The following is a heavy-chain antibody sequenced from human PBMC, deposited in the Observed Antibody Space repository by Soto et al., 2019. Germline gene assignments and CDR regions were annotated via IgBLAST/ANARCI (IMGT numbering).Heavy chain of an antibody. CDR2: IYYSGST. D-gene: IGHD3-9*01. J-gene: IGHJ3*02. V-gene: IGHV4-31*03. Sequence: SETLSLTCTVSGGSISSGGYYWSWIRQHPGKGLEWIGYIYYSGSTYYNPSLKSRVTISVDTSKNQFSLKLSSVTAADTAVYYCATGPRYDILTGYYTLGAFDIWGQGTMVTVSS. CDR1: GGSISSGGYY. CDR3: ATGPRYDILTGYYTLGAFDI.